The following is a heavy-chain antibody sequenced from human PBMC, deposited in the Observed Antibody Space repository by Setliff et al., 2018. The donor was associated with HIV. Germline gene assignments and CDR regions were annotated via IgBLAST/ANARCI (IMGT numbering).Heavy chain of an antibody. CDR2: IYSGGTNT. D-gene: IGHD3-3*01. Sequence: GSLRLSCAASGFTFSSYAMSWVRQAPGEGLEWVSLIYSGGTNTYYADSVKGRFTISRDNSKNTLFLQMNSLRAEDTAVYYCAKYGYYDRNWYFDLWGRGSLVTVSS. V-gene: IGHV3-23*03. CDR3: AKYGYYDRNWYFDL. J-gene: IGHJ2*01. CDR1: GFTFSSYA.